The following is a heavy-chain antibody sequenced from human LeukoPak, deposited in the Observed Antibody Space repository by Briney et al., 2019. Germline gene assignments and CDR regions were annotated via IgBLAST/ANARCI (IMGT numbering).Heavy chain of an antibody. CDR2: IYYSGST. CDR1: GGSISSSSYY. Sequence: SETLSLTCTVSGGSISSSSYYWGWIRQPPGKGLVWIGSIYYSGSTYYNPSLKSRVTISVDTSKNQFSLKLSSVTAADTAVYYCASEYSSSSPPDYWGQGTLVTVSS. D-gene: IGHD6-6*01. V-gene: IGHV4-39*01. J-gene: IGHJ4*02. CDR3: ASEYSSSSPPDY.